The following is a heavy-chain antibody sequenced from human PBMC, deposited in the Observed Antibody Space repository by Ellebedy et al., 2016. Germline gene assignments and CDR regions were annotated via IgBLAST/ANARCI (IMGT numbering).Heavy chain of an antibody. CDR1: GGSISSSSYY. Sequence: SETLSLTXTVSGGSISSSSYYWGWIRQPPGTGLEWIGSIYYSGSTYYNPSLKSRVTISVDTSKNQFSLKLSSVTAADTAVYYCAREPVLRYFDWLGGHWFDPWGQGTLVTVSS. CDR2: IYYSGST. J-gene: IGHJ5*02. V-gene: IGHV4-39*07. D-gene: IGHD3-9*01. CDR3: AREPVLRYFDWLGGHWFDP.